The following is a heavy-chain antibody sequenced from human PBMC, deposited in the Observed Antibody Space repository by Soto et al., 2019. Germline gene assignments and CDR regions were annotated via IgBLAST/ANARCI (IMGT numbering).Heavy chain of an antibody. CDR1: GGSISTSRSY. J-gene: IGHJ4*02. V-gene: IGHV4-39*07. CDR2: IFYSGST. D-gene: IGHD4-17*01. CDR3: ARLWDGDYLTFDY. Sequence: SETLSLTCNVSGGSISTSRSYWAWIRQPPGKGLEWLANIFYSGSTYYNPSLKSRVTISVDTSKNQFSLKLSSVTAADTAVYYCARLWDGDYLTFDYWGQGTLVTVSS.